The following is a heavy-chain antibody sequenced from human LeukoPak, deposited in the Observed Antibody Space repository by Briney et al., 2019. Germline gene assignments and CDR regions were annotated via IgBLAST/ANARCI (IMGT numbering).Heavy chain of an antibody. J-gene: IGHJ4*02. D-gene: IGHD2-15*01. V-gene: IGHV4-30-2*01. CDR1: GGSISSGGYS. CDR2: IYHSGST. CDR3: ARSRHCSGGSCYSGELDY. Sequence: SQTLSLTCAVSGGSISSGGYSWSWIRQPPGKGLEWIGYIYHSGSTYYNPSLKSRVTISVDRSKNQFSLKLSSVTAADTAVYYCARSRHCSGGSCYSGELDYWGQGTLVTVSS.